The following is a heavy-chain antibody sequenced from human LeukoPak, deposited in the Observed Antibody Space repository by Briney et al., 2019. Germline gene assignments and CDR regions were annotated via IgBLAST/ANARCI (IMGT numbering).Heavy chain of an antibody. V-gene: IGHV3-33*08. D-gene: IGHD3-10*01. Sequence: LSLTCAVYGGSFSGYYWSWVRQAPGKGLEWVAVIIYDGSKKYYADSVKGRFTISRDNSKNTMNLQMDSLRVEDTAVYYCARDQVGAGGDYWGQGTLVTVSS. CDR2: IIYDGSKK. CDR3: ARDQVGAGGDY. J-gene: IGHJ4*02. CDR1: GGSFSGYY.